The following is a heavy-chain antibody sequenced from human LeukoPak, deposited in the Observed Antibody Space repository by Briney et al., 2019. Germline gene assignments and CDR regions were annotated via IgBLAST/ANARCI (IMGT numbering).Heavy chain of an antibody. CDR1: GGSISSYY. J-gene: IGHJ6*03. V-gene: IGHV4-34*01. CDR2: INHSGST. Sequence: PSETLSLTCTVSGGSISSYYWSWIRQAPGKGLEWIGEINHSGSTNYNPSLKSRVTISVDTSKNQFSLKLSSVTAADTAVYYCARWLSTDYYYYYMDVWGKGTTVTISS. CDR3: ARWLSTDYYYYYMDV. D-gene: IGHD3-22*01.